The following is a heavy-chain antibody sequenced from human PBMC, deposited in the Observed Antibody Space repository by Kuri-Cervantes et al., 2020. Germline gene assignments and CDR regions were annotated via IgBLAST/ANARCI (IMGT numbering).Heavy chain of an antibody. CDR1: GFTFGDYA. V-gene: IGHV3-49*03. D-gene: IGHD2-15*01. J-gene: IGHJ4*02. CDR3: SRGIRPFDY. Sequence: GESLKISCTASGFTFGDYAMSWFRQAPGKGLEWVGFIRSKAYGGTTEYAASVKGRFTISRDDSKSIAYLQMNSLKTGDTAVYYCSRGIRPFDYWGQGTLVTVSS. CDR2: IRSKAYGGTT.